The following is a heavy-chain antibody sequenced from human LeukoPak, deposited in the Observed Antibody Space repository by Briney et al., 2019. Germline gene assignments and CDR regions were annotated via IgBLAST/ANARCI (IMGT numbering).Heavy chain of an antibody. J-gene: IGHJ3*02. CDR2: IIPIFGTA. V-gene: IGHV1-69*13. CDR3: ARKDDYSNDDAFDI. Sequence: SVKVSCKASGGTFSSYAISWVRQAPGQGLEWMGGIIPIFGTANYAQKFQGRVTITADESTSTAYMELSSLRSEDTAVYYCARKDDYSNDDAFDIWGQGTMVTVSS. CDR1: GGTFSSYA. D-gene: IGHD4-11*01.